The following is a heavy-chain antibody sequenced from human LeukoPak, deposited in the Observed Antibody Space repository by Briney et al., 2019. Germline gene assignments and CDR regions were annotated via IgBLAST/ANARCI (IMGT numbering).Heavy chain of an antibody. V-gene: IGHV1-8*01. D-gene: IGHD3-16*01. CDR3: ARGAWFGSDYTALYYFDY. CDR2: MNPNSGNT. J-gene: IGHJ4*02. CDR1: GGTFTSYD. Sequence: ASVKVSCKASGGTFTSYDINCVRQAPGGGREWVGWMNPNSGNTGYAQKFLDRVSMTRYAAISTAYMELSSLRSEDTAVYYCARGAWFGSDYTALYYFDYWGQGTLVTVSS.